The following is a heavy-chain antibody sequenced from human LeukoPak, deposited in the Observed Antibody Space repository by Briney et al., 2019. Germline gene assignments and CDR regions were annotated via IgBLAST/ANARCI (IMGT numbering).Heavy chain of an antibody. CDR1: GFTFSNYW. V-gene: IGHV3-74*01. D-gene: IGHD3-10*01. CDR3: AKDYKTYYYGSGSYPSD. J-gene: IGHJ4*02. Sequence: GGSLRLSCAASGFTFSNYWMHWVRQAPGKGLVWVSRINSDGSSTNYADSVKGRFTISRDNSKNTLYLQMNSLRAEDTALYYCAKDYKTYYYGSGSYPSDWGQGTLVTVSS. CDR2: INSDGSST.